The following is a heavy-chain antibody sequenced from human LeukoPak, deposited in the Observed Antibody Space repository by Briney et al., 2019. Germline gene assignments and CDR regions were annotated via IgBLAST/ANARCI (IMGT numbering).Heavy chain of an antibody. CDR3: TRDRGFD. Sequence: GGSLRLSCAASGFIVSSNYMSWVRQPPGQRLEWVSVIYSGGSTYYANSVKGRFTISRDNSKNTLYLQMNSLRDEDTAVYYCTRDRGFDWGQGTLVTVSS. V-gene: IGHV3-66*01. J-gene: IGHJ4*02. CDR1: GFIVSSNY. CDR2: IYSGGST. D-gene: IGHD3-10*01.